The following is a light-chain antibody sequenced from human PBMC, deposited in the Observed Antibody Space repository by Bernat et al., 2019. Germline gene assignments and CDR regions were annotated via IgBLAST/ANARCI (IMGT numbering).Light chain of an antibody. CDR3: QQSFRTEYT. V-gene: IGKV1-39*01. J-gene: IGKJ2*01. CDR2: LAS. Sequence: DIQMTQSPSSLSASVEDRVTFTCRASQNINNYLNWYQQKPGKAPKLLIYLASNLQSGVPSRFSGSGSGTDFTLTISSLQPEDFATYFCQQSFRTEYTFGKGTKLDIE. CDR1: QNINNY.